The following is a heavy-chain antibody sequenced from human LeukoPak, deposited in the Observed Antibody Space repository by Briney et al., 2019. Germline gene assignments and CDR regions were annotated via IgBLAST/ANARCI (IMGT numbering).Heavy chain of an antibody. Sequence: GGSLRLSCAASGFTFSSYGMHWVRQAPGKGLEWVAVISYDGSNKYYADSVKGRFTISRDNSKNTLYLQMNSLRAEDTAVYYCVKDLGSAITSALALDVWAKGPQSPCP. V-gene: IGHV3-30*18. CDR2: ISYDGSNK. J-gene: IGHJ6*02. CDR1: GFTFSSYG. CDR3: VKDLGSAITSALALDV. D-gene: IGHD2-15*01.